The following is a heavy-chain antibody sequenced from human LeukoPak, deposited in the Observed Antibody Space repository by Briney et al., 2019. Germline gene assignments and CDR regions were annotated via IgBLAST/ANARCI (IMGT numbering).Heavy chain of an antibody. V-gene: IGHV3-23*01. D-gene: IGHD3-10*01. J-gene: IGHJ5*02. CDR2: ISGSGGST. CDR1: GFTFSSYA. Sequence: GGSLRLSCAASGFTFSSYAMSWVRQAPGKGLEWVSAISGSGGSTYYADSVKGRFTISRDNSKNTLYLQMNSLRSEDTAVYYCATGHFPNWFDPWGQGTLVTVSS. CDR3: ATGHFPNWFDP.